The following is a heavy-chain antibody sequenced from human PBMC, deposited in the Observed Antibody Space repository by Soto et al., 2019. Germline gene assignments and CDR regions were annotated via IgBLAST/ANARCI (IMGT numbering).Heavy chain of an antibody. CDR1: GYSFTSYA. Sequence: QVHLVQSGAEVKKPGASVKVSCETSGYSFTSYAIHWVRQAPGQRPEWKGWINVGNTKSIYSQKLQGRVTITRDRSARTAYMELSSLRFEDTAVYYCARAGYNSGWDYYFDYWGQGTLVTVSS. V-gene: IGHV1-3*01. CDR2: INVGNTKS. D-gene: IGHD6-19*01. J-gene: IGHJ4*02. CDR3: ARAGYNSGWDYYFDY.